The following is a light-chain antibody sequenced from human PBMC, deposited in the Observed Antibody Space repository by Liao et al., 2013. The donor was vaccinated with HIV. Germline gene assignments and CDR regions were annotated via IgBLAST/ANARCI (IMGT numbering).Light chain of an antibody. CDR2: YDS. CDR3: QAWDSTTVI. Sequence: SYELTQPPSVSVAPGKTAKITCGGNYIGSKSVHWYQQKPGQAPVLVIYYDSDRPSVIPERFSGSNSGNTATLTISGTQPVDEADYYCQAWDSTTVIFGGGTKLTVL. V-gene: IGLV3-21*01. J-gene: IGLJ2*01. CDR1: YIGSKS.